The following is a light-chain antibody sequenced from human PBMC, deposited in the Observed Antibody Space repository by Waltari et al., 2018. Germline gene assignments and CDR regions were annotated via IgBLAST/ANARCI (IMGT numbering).Light chain of an antibody. V-gene: IGKV1-5*03. CDR1: QSISSW. CDR2: KAS. Sequence: DIQMTQSPSTLSASVGDRVTITCRASQSISSWLAWYQQKPGKAPKLLIYKASILESGVPSRFSGSGSGTEFTLTISSLQPDDFATYYCQQYNSYSQTFGQGTKVEIK. J-gene: IGKJ1*01. CDR3: QQYNSYSQT.